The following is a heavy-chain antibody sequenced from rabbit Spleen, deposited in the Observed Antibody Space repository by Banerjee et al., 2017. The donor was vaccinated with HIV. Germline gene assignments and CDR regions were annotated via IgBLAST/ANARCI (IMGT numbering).Heavy chain of an antibody. D-gene: IGHD1-1*01. Sequence: QSLEESGRDLVKPGASLTLTCTASGFSFSSSYYMCWVRQAPGKGLEWIACIDTGSSGFTYFASWAKGRFTISKTSSTTVTLQMTSLTAADTATYFCARDTSSSFSSYGMDLWGQGTLVTVS. CDR3: ARDTSSSFSSYGMDL. CDR2: IDTGSSGFT. CDR1: GFSFSSSYY. J-gene: IGHJ6*01. V-gene: IGHV1S40*01.